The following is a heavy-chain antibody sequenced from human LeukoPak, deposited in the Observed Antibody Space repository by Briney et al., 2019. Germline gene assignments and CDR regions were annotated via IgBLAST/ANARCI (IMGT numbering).Heavy chain of an antibody. V-gene: IGHV4-34*01. D-gene: IGHD3-3*01. Sequence: SETLSLTCAVYGGSFSGYYWSWIRQPPGKGLEWIGEINHSGSTNYNPSLKSRVTISVDTSKNQFSLKLGSVTAADTAVYYCARVRGITIFGVVRVLDYWGQGTLVTVSS. CDR1: GGSFSGYY. J-gene: IGHJ4*02. CDR2: INHSGST. CDR3: ARVRGITIFGVVRVLDY.